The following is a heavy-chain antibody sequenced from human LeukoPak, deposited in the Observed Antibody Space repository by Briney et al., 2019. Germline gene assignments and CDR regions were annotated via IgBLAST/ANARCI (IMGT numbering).Heavy chain of an antibody. CDR1: GGSISSSSHY. V-gene: IGHV4-39*01. CDR2: IYYSGST. Sequence: PSETLSLTCTVSGGSISSSSHYWGWIRQPPGKGLEWIGSIYYSGSTYYNPSLKSRVTISVDTSKNQFSLKLSSVTAADTAVYYCARHGKGGSHFDWLSTEQFDYWGQGTLVTVSS. D-gene: IGHD3-9*01. CDR3: ARHGKGGSHFDWLSTEQFDY. J-gene: IGHJ4*02.